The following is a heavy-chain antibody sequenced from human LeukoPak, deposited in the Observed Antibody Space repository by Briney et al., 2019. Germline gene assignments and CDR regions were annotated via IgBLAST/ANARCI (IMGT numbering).Heavy chain of an antibody. V-gene: IGHV3-74*01. CDR2: INSDGSST. Sequence: PGGSLRLSCAASGFTFSSYWMHWVRQAPGKGLVWVSRINSDGSSTRYADSVKGRFTVSRDNAKNTLYLQMKSLRAEDTAVYYCRGAMGGPFDYWGQGTLVTVSS. CDR1: GFTFSSYW. D-gene: IGHD2-15*01. J-gene: IGHJ4*02. CDR3: RGAMGGPFDY.